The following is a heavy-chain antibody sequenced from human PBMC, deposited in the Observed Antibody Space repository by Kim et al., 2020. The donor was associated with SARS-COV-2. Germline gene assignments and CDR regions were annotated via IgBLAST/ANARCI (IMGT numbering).Heavy chain of an antibody. J-gene: IGHJ4*02. V-gene: IGHV3-74*01. Sequence: GGSLRLSCAASGFTLSNYWMHWVRQAPGKGLVWVSRINSDGKTTRYEDSVKGRFTISRDSAKNTMFLQMNSLRVEDTAVYYCAQVVDVTAFFEIWGQGTL. CDR1: GFTLSNYW. CDR3: AQVVDVTAFFEI. CDR2: INSDGKTT. D-gene: IGHD2-21*02.